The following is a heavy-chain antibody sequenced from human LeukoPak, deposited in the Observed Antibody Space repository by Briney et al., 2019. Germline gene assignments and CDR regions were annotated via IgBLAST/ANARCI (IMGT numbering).Heavy chain of an antibody. CDR1: GGSISSSY. Sequence: SETLSLTCTVSGGSISSSYWSWIRQPPGKGLEWIGYISHSGSTTYNPSLKNRVTISLDMSKNQFSLKLRSVTAADTAVYYCARDLSLRRGIFDYWGQGTLVTVSS. J-gene: IGHJ4*02. D-gene: IGHD3-10*01. V-gene: IGHV4-59*01. CDR3: ARDLSLRRGIFDY. CDR2: ISHSGST.